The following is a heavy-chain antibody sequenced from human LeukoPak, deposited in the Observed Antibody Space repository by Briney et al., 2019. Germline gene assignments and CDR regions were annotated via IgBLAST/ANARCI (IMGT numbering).Heavy chain of an antibody. CDR3: ARDRRRSDLLWEPPY. D-gene: IGHD1-26*01. CDR2: ISYDGSNK. V-gene: IGHV3-30-3*01. CDR1: GFTLSSYA. J-gene: IGHJ4*02. Sequence: GGSLRLSCAASGFTLSSYAMHWVRQAPGKGLEWVAVISYDGSNKYYADSVKGRFTISRDNSKNTLYLQMNSLRAEDTAVYYCARDRRRSDLLWEPPYWGQGTLVTVSS.